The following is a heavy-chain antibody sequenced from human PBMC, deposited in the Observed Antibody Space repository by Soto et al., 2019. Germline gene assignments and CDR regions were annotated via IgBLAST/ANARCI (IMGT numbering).Heavy chain of an antibody. CDR3: ARQVKGIAAAGPYYFDY. V-gene: IGHV4-39*01. CDR1: GGSISSSSYY. J-gene: IGHJ4*02. D-gene: IGHD6-13*01. CDR2: IYYSGST. Sequence: PSETLSLTCTVSGGSISSSSYYWGWIRQPPGKGLEWIGSIYYSGSTYYNPSLKSRVTISVDTSKSQFSLKLSSVTAADTAVYYCARQVKGIAAAGPYYFDYWGQGTLVTVSS.